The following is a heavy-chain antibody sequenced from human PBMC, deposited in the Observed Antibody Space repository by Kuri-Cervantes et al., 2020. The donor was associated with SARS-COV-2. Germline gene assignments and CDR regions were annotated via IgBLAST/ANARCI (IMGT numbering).Heavy chain of an antibody. J-gene: IGHJ5*02. CDR2: IYYSGST. CDR1: GGSISSYY. Sequence: SETLSLTCTVSGGSISSYYWSWIRQPPGKGLEWIGYIYYSGSTNYNPSLKSRVTISVDTSKNQSSLKLSSVTAADTAVYYCARSARRDGYNYWFDPWGQGTLVTVSS. V-gene: IGHV4-59*01. D-gene: IGHD5-24*01. CDR3: ARSARRDGYNYWFDP.